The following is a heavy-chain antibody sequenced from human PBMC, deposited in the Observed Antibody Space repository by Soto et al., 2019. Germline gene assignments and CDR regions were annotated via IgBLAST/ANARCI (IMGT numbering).Heavy chain of an antibody. Sequence: PGGSLRLSCAASGFTFSSYAMSWVRQAPGKGLEWVSAISGSGGSTYYADSVKGRFTISRDNSKNTLYLQMNSLRSEDTAVYYCARGLQPPGDIYYYGMDVWGQGTTVTVSS. D-gene: IGHD4-4*01. CDR2: ISGSGGST. V-gene: IGHV3-23*01. J-gene: IGHJ6*02. CDR1: GFTFSSYA. CDR3: ARGLQPPGDIYYYGMDV.